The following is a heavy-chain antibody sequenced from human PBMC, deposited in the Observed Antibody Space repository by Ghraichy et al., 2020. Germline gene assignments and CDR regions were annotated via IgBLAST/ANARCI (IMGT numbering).Heavy chain of an antibody. CDR1: GFTFSSYA. Sequence: GGSLRLSCAASGFTFSSYAMSWVRQAPGKGLEWVSAISGSGDSTYYADSVKDRFTISRDNSKNMLYMQMNSLRAEDTALYYCAKDWGRGGSFGYWGQGTLVTVSS. CDR3: AKDWGRGGSFGY. J-gene: IGHJ4*02. V-gene: IGHV3-23*01. D-gene: IGHD1-26*01. CDR2: ISGSGDST.